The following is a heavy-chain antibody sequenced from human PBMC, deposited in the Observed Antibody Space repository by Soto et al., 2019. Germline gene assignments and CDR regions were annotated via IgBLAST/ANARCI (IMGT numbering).Heavy chain of an antibody. J-gene: IGHJ6*02. Sequence: SVKVSCKASGYTFTSYAMHWVRQAPGQRLEWMGWINAGNGNTKYSQKFQGRVTITRDTSASTAYMELSSLRSEDTAVYYCARVPIVVVVAAMYYGMDVWGQGTTVTVSS. D-gene: IGHD2-15*01. CDR1: GYTFTSYA. CDR3: ARVPIVVVVAAMYYGMDV. CDR2: INAGNGNT. V-gene: IGHV1-3*01.